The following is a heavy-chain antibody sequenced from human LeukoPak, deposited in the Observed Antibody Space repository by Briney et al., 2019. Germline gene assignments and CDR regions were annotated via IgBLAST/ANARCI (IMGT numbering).Heavy chain of an antibody. V-gene: IGHV3-53*01. CDR2: IYSDNT. D-gene: IGHD4/OR15-4a*01. Sequence: GGSLRLSCTVSGFTVSSNSMSWVRQAPGKGLEWVSFIYSDNTHYSDAVKGRFTISRDNSKNTLYLQMNSLRAEDTAVYYCARRAGAYSHPYDYWGQGTLVTVSS. CDR3: ARRAGAYSHPYDY. CDR1: GFTVSSNS. J-gene: IGHJ4*02.